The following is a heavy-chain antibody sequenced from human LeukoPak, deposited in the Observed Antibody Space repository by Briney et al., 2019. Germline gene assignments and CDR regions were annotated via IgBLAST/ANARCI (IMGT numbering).Heavy chain of an antibody. CDR1: GFVFSNHW. Sequence: PGGSLRLSCAASGFVFSNHWMTWVRQAPGKGLEWVANINERGSETYYAGYVKGRFTISRDNTKKSLFLQLNSLGVEDTAPYYGPKDYSFPNFNWGQGTLVTAS. CDR2: INERGSET. D-gene: IGHD2/OR15-2a*01. V-gene: IGHV3-7*01. CDR3: PKDYSFPNFN. J-gene: IGHJ4*02.